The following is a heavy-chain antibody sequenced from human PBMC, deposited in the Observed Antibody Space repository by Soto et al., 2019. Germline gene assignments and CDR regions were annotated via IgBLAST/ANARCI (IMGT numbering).Heavy chain of an antibody. D-gene: IGHD3-16*02. V-gene: IGHV3-7*01. Sequence: GGSLRLSCAASGFTFSSYWMSWVRQAPGKGLEWVANIKQDGSEKYYVDSVKGRFTISRDNAKSSLYLQMNSLRAEDTAVYYCAREGPFMITFGGVIAPGFDYWGQGTLVTVSS. CDR1: GFTFSSYW. J-gene: IGHJ4*02. CDR3: AREGPFMITFGGVIAPGFDY. CDR2: IKQDGSEK.